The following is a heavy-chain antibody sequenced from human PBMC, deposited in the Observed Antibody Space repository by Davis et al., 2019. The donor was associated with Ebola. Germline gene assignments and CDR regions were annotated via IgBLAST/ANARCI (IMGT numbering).Heavy chain of an antibody. D-gene: IGHD1-26*01. CDR3: ARAPRGTLDY. J-gene: IGHJ4*02. Sequence: PSETLSLTCTVSGGSISSSSYYWGWFRQPPGKGLEWIGSIYYSGSTYYNPSLQSRVTISVDTSKNQFSLKLGTVTAADTSGYYCARAPRGTLDYWGQGTLVTVSS. CDR1: GGSISSSSYY. V-gene: IGHV4-39*07. CDR2: IYYSGST.